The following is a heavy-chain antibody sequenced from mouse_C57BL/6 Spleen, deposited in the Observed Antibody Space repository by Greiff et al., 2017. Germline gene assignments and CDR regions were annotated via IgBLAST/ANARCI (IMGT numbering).Heavy chain of an antibody. D-gene: IGHD2-2*01. CDR3: ASYGYDVPYAMDY. J-gene: IGHJ4*01. CDR2: IWSGGST. V-gene: IGHV2-2*01. Sequence: QVQLQQSGPGLVQPSQSLSITCTVSGFSLTSYGVHWVRQSPGKGLEWLGVIWSGGSTDYNAAFISRLSISKDNSKSQVFFKMNSLQADDTAIYYCASYGYDVPYAMDYWGQGTSVTVSS. CDR1: GFSLTSYG.